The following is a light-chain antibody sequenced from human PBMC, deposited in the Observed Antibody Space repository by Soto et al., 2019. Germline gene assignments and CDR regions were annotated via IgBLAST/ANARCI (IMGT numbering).Light chain of an antibody. Sequence: EIVLTQSPGTLSLSPGERATLSCRASQSVSSAYLAWYHQKPGQAPRLLIYDVSSGATGIPARFSGSGSGTDFTLTISGLEPADLGVYYCQQRHNWPITFGQGTRLEIK. CDR1: QSVSSAY. J-gene: IGKJ5*01. V-gene: IGKV3D-20*02. CDR2: DVS. CDR3: QQRHNWPIT.